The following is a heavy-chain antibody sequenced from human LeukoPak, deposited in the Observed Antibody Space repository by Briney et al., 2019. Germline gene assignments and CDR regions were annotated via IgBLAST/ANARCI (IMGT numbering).Heavy chain of an antibody. CDR3: AGYGEYWDWYFDL. Sequence: SETLSLTCNVSGDSISSYYWTWIRQPAGKGLQWIGRIFTSGSTSYNPSLKSRLTISLDMSKNQFSLKLNSVTAADTAVYYCAGYGEYWDWYFDLWGRGTPVTVSP. CDR2: IFTSGST. J-gene: IGHJ2*01. CDR1: GDSISSYY. D-gene: IGHD4-17*01. V-gene: IGHV4-4*07.